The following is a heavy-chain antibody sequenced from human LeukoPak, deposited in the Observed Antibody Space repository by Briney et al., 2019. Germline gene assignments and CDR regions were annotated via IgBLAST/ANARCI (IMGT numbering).Heavy chain of an antibody. CDR2: IYPGDSDT. V-gene: IGHV5-51*01. D-gene: IGHD4-23*01. J-gene: IGHJ4*02. Sequence: GKSLKISCKGSGYSFTSYWIGWVRQMPGKGLEWMGIIYPGDSDTRYSPSFQGQVTISADKSISTAYLQWSSLKASDTAMYYCARSLYGGNSGYIPHLFDYWGQGTLVTVSS. CDR3: ARSLYGGNSGYIPHLFDY. CDR1: GYSFTSYW.